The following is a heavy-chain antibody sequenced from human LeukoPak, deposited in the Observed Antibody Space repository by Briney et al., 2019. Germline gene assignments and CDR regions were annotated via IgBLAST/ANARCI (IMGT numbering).Heavy chain of an antibody. V-gene: IGHV3-30*02. Sequence: PGGSLRLSCAASEFTFSDYAMQWIRQAPGRGLEWVAFVRYGGSIKYYADSVKGRFTISRDNSKNTLYPQMNSLRAEDTAVYYCTKDLGTEYNIFDYWGQGTLVTVSS. CDR1: EFTFSDYA. CDR3: TKDLGTEYNIFDY. D-gene: IGHD3-9*01. J-gene: IGHJ4*02. CDR2: VRYGGSIK.